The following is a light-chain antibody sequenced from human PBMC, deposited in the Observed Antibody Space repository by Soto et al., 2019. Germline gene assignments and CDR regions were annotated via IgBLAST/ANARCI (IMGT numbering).Light chain of an antibody. J-gene: IGLJ1*01. CDR3: SSSTTSTTRV. CDR1: SSDVGAYNS. Sequence: QSALTQPASVSGSPGQSITLSCTGTSSDVGAYNSVSWYQQHPGKAPKHIIYDVSTRPSGVSNRFSGSKSGNTASLTISGLQAEDEADYYCSSSTTSTTRVFGTGTKLTVL. V-gene: IGLV2-14*03. CDR2: DVS.